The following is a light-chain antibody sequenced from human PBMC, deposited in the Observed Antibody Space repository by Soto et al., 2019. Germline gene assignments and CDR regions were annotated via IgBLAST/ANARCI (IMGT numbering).Light chain of an antibody. CDR2: EVT. CDR1: TSDVGTHNL. V-gene: IGLV2-23*02. CDR3: CSFAGRSPPTSV. Sequence: QSVLTQPASVSGSPGQSITISCTGTTSDVGTHNLVSWYQHHPGKAPQLIIFEVTKRPSGVSDRFSGSKSGNTASLTISGLLGEDEADYYCCSFAGRSPPTSVFGTGTKVTVL. J-gene: IGLJ1*01.